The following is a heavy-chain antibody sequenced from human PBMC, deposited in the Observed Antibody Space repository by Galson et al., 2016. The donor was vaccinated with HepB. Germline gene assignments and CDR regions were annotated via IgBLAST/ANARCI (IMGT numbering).Heavy chain of an antibody. CDR2: INSDGTIS. V-gene: IGHV3-74*01. CDR1: GFAFSSHW. D-gene: IGHD4-23*01. CDR3: VRDHSVVPTTAYNWFDP. J-gene: IGHJ5*02. Sequence: LSCAASGFAFSSHWMHWVRQDLGKGLVWVSRINSDGTISNYADSVKGRFTLSRDNAKNTLYLQMNSLRAEDTAVYFCVRDHSVVPTTAYNWFDPWGRGTLVTVSS.